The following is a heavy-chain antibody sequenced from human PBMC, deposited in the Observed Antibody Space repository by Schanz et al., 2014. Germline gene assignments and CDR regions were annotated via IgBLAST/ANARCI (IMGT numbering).Heavy chain of an antibody. CDR2: IKQDGTEK. V-gene: IGHV3-7*01. Sequence: EVQLVQSGGGLVQPGGSLRLSCAASGFTFNNYYMSWVRQAPGKGLEWVANIKQDGTEKYYVDSVKGRLTISRDNANTSLYLQLNSRRAEDTAVYYCARENSSGYYPAVTYYIDVWGKGTTVTVSS. J-gene: IGHJ6*03. CDR1: GFTFNNYY. D-gene: IGHD3-22*01. CDR3: ARENSSGYYPAVTYYIDV.